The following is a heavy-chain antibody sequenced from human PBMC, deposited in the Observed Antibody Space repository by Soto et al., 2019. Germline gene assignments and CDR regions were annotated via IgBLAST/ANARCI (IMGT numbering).Heavy chain of an antibody. J-gene: IGHJ6*02. D-gene: IGHD1-7*01. CDR3: ARYEYGNSLYGVDV. V-gene: IGHV4-34*01. Sequence: SETLSLTCVVSGESFSGYYWSWIRQTPGMGLEWIGEVDHRGSTTYNPSLKNRASISIDSAKNLFSLELTSVPAADTALYFCARYEYGNSLYGVDVWGQGTRVTVSS. CDR2: VDHRGST. CDR1: GESFSGYY.